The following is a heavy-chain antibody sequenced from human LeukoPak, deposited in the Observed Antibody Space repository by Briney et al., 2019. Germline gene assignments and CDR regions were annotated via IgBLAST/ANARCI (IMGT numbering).Heavy chain of an antibody. V-gene: IGHV3-48*04. CDR2: ISSTSTTI. CDR3: VRDPYYYDNSRGDY. D-gene: IGHD3-22*01. CDR1: GFTFSSYS. J-gene: IGHJ4*02. Sequence: GGSLRLSCVASGFTFSSYSMNWVRQAPGKGLEWVSYISSTSTTIYYADSVKGRFTISRDNAKNSLHLQMNSLKTEDTAVYYCVRDPYYYDNSRGDYWGQGTLVTVSS.